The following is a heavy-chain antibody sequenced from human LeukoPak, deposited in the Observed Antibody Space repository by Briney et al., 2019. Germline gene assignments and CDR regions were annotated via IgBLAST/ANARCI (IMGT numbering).Heavy chain of an antibody. J-gene: IGHJ3*02. V-gene: IGHV1-69*04. CDR3: AGPPSPSSLDAFDI. Sequence: SVKVSCKASGGTFSGYAISWVRQAPGQGLEWMGRIIPIFGIANYAQKFQGRVTITADKSTSTAYMELSSLRSEDTAVYYCAGPPSPSSLDAFDIWGQGTMVTVSS. D-gene: IGHD6-13*01. CDR2: IIPIFGIA. CDR1: GGTFSGYA.